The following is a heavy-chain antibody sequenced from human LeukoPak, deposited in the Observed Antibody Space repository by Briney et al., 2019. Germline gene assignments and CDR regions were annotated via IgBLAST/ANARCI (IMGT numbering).Heavy chain of an antibody. V-gene: IGHV4-34*01. CDR2: INHSGST. J-gene: IGHJ3*02. CDR3: ARDARPNYCSSTSCYGRHAFDI. D-gene: IGHD2-2*01. Sequence: SETLSLTCAVYGGSFSGYYWSRIRQPPGKGLEWIGQINHSGSTNYNPSLKSRVTISVDTSKNQFSLKLSSVTAADTAVYYCARDARPNYCSSTSCYGRHAFDIWGQGTMVTVSS. CDR1: GGSFSGYY.